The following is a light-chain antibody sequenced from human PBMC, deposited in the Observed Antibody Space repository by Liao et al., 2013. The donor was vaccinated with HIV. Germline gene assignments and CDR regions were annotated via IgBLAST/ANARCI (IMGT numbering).Light chain of an antibody. CDR2: QDS. V-gene: IGLV3-1*01. CDR3: QAWASSTGV. CDR1: KLGDKY. J-gene: IGLJ3*02. Sequence: SYELTQPPSVSVSPGQTASITCSGDKLGDKYACWYQQKPGQSPVLVMYQDSKRPSGIPERFSGSNSGNTATLTISATQAMDEADYYCQAWASSTGVFGGGTRLTLL.